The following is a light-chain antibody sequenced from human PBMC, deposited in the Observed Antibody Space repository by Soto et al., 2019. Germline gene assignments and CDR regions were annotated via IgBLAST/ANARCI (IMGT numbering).Light chain of an antibody. CDR3: SSHAGSSAFYV. CDR1: SSDIGAYDY. Sequence: QSALTQSASVSGSPGQSITISCTGTSSDIGAYDYVSWYQQYPGRVPKLLIHEVTNRPSGVSDRFSGSKSGNTASLTISGLQTEDEADYYCSSHAGSSAFYVFGTGTKLTVL. V-gene: IGLV2-14*01. CDR2: EVT. J-gene: IGLJ1*01.